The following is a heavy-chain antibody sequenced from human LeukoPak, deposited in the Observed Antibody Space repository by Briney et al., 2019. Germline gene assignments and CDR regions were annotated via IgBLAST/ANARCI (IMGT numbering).Heavy chain of an antibody. D-gene: IGHD3-22*01. CDR1: GGSISSYY. V-gene: IGHV4-59*01. CDR2: IYYSGST. Sequence: SETLSLTCTVSGGSISSYYWSWIRQPPGKGLEWIGYIYYSGSTNYNPSLKSRVTISVDTSKNQFSLKLSSVTAADTAVYYWASSGYYYRDAFDIWGQGTMVTVSS. CDR3: ASSGYYYRDAFDI. J-gene: IGHJ3*02.